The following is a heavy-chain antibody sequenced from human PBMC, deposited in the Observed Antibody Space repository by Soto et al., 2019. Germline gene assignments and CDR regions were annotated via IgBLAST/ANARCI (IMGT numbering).Heavy chain of an antibody. Sequence: ASVKVSCKASGYTFTGYYMHWVRQAPGQGLEWMGWINPNSGGTNYAQKFQGWVTMTRDTSISTAYMELSRLRADDTAVYYCARGGACHYYDSSGYYYFDYWGQGTLVTVSS. V-gene: IGHV1-2*04. CDR1: GYTFTGYY. D-gene: IGHD3-22*01. CDR2: INPNSGGT. CDR3: ARGGACHYYDSSGYYYFDY. J-gene: IGHJ4*02.